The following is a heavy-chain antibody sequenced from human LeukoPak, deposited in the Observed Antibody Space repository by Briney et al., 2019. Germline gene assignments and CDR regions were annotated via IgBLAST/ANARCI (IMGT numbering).Heavy chain of an antibody. CDR2: INHSGST. D-gene: IGHD2-2*01. J-gene: IGHJ6*02. CDR3: ARGVVVPAAESYYCYGMDV. CDR1: GGSFSGYY. Sequence: SETLSLTCAVYGGSFSGYYWSWIRQPPGKGLEWIGEINHSGSTNYNPSLKSRVTISVDTSKNQFSLKLSSVTAADTAVYYCARGVVVPAAESYYCYGMDVWGQGTTVTVSS. V-gene: IGHV4-34*01.